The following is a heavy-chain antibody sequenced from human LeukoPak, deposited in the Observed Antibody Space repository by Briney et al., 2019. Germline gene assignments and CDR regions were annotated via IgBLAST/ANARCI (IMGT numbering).Heavy chain of an antibody. Sequence: SETLSLTCTVSGGSISSSSYYWGWIRQPPGKGLEWIGYISYSGSTNYNPSLKSRVTISIDTSKNQFSLKLSSVTAADTAVYYCAREGWEYCSGSCSLHDYWGQGTLVTVSS. CDR1: GGSISSSSYY. V-gene: IGHV4-61*01. J-gene: IGHJ4*02. CDR2: ISYSGST. D-gene: IGHD2-15*01. CDR3: AREGWEYCSGSCSLHDY.